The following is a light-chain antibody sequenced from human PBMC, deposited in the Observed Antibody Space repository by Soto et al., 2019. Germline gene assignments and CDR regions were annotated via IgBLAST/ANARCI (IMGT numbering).Light chain of an antibody. J-gene: IGLJ1*01. V-gene: IGLV2-14*01. CDR3: SSYTSSSTLP. CDR2: EVS. CDR1: SSDVGGYNY. Sequence: QSVLTQPASVPGSPGQSITISCTGTSSDVGGYNYVSWYQQHPGKAPKLMIYEVSNRPSGVSNRFSGSKSGNTASLTISGLQAEDEADYYCSSYTSSSTLPFGTGTKVTVL.